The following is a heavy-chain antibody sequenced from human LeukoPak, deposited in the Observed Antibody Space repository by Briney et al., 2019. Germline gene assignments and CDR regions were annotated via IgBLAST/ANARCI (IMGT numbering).Heavy chain of an antibody. Sequence: GGSLRLSCAASGFTFSSYAMSWVRQAPGKGLEWVSAISGSGGSTYYADSVKGRFTISRDNSKNTLFLQMNSLRAEDTAVYYCANAGYSSSWSRFDYWGQGTLVTVSS. V-gene: IGHV3-23*01. D-gene: IGHD6-13*01. CDR3: ANAGYSSSWSRFDY. CDR2: ISGSGGST. J-gene: IGHJ4*02. CDR1: GFTFSSYA.